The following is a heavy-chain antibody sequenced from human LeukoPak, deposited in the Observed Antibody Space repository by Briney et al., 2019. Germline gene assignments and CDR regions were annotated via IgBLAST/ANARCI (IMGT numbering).Heavy chain of an antibody. CDR1: GYTFSSYA. CDR3: ATDWAAAGTRDFDY. D-gene: IGHD6-13*01. CDR2: INAGNGNT. J-gene: IGHJ4*02. V-gene: IGHV1-3*01. Sequence: GASVKVSCKASGYTFSSYAMHWVRQAPGQRLEWMGWINAGNGNTKYSQKFQGRVTITRDTSASTAYMELSSLRSEDTAVCYCATDWAAAGTRDFDYWGQGTLVTVSS.